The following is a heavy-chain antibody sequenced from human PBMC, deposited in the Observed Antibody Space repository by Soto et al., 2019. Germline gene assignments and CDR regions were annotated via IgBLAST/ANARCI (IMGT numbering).Heavy chain of an antibody. Sequence: PGGSLRLSCAASGFTFSSYGMHWVRQAPGKGLEWVAVIWYDGSNKYYAGSVKGRFTISRDNSKNTLYLQMNSLRAEDTAVYYCARDPMSADYGPYGMDVWGQGTTVTVSS. CDR2: IWYDGSNK. D-gene: IGHD4-17*01. V-gene: IGHV3-33*01. CDR1: GFTFSSYG. CDR3: ARDPMSADYGPYGMDV. J-gene: IGHJ6*02.